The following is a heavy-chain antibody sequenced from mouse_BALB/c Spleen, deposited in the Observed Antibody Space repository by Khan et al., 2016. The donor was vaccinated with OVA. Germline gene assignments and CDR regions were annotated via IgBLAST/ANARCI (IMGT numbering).Heavy chain of an antibody. CDR2: ISYSGST. V-gene: IGHV3-2*02. CDR3: ARTARIKY. Sequence: EVELVESGPGLVKPSQSLSLTCTVTGYSITSGYGWNWIRQFPGNKLEWMGYISYSGSTNYNPSLKSRISITRDTSKNQFFLQLNSVTTEDTATYYCARTARIKYWGHGTTLTVSS. J-gene: IGHJ2*01. CDR1: GYSITSGYG. D-gene: IGHD1-2*01.